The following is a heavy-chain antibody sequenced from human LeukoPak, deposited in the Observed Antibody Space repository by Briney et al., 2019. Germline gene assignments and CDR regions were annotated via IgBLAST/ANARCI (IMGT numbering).Heavy chain of an antibody. D-gene: IGHD4-23*01. V-gene: IGHV4-31*03. J-gene: IGHJ4*02. Sequence: ASETLSLTCTVSGDSISSGGYYWSWIRQHPGKGLEWIGYIYYSGSTYYNPSLKSRVTISVDTSKNQFSLKLSSVTAADTAVYYCARGRTVVMSYFDYWGQGTLVTVSS. CDR2: IYYSGST. CDR1: GDSISSGGYY. CDR3: ARGRTVVMSYFDY.